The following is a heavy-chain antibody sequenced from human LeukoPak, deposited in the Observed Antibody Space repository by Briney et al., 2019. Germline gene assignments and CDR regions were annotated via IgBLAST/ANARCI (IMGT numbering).Heavy chain of an antibody. Sequence: SQTLSLTCVISGDSVSSNSATWNWIRQSPSRGLEWLGRTYYRSKWYNDYAVSVKSRITINPDTSKNQFSLQLNSVTPEDTAVYYCARDPLDCSGGSCYSGMLDYWGQGTLVTVSS. D-gene: IGHD2-15*01. CDR1: GDSVSSNSAT. CDR2: TYYRSKWYN. V-gene: IGHV6-1*01. CDR3: ARDPLDCSGGSCYSGMLDY. J-gene: IGHJ4*02.